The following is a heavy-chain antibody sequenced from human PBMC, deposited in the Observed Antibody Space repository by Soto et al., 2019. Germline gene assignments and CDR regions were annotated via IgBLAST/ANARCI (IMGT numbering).Heavy chain of an antibody. V-gene: IGHV4-4*02. CDR3: ARTVDTAMVTYWFDP. CDR2: IYHSGST. D-gene: IGHD5-18*01. Sequence: PSVTLSLTCAVSGGSISSSNWWNWVRQPPGKGLEWIGGIYHSGSTNYNPSLKSRFTISVEKSKNQFSLKLSSVTAADPAVYYCARTVDTAMVTYWFDPWGQGTLVTVSS. J-gene: IGHJ5*02. CDR1: GGSISSSNW.